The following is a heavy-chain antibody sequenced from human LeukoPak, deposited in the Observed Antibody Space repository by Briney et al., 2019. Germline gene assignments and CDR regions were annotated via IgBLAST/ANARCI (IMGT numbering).Heavy chain of an antibody. CDR3: AREMATTPPT. V-gene: IGHV4-34*01. Sequence: SETLSLTCTVSGGSISSYYWNWIRQPPGKGLEWIGEINHSGSTNYNPSLKSRVTISVDTSKNQFSLKLSSVTAADTAVYYCAREMATTPPTWGQGTLVTVSS. D-gene: IGHD5-24*01. J-gene: IGHJ5*02. CDR2: INHSGST. CDR1: GGSISSYY.